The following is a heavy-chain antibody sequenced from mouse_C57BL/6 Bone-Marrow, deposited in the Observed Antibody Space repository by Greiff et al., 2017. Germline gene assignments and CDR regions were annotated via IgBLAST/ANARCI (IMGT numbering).Heavy chain of an antibody. D-gene: IGHD2-3*01. CDR3: ARDGYYAYYYAMDY. CDR1: GFTFTDYY. V-gene: IGHV7-3*01. Sequence: EVKVVESGGGLVQPGGSLSLSCAASGFTFTDYYMSWVRQPPGKALEWLGFIRNKANGYTTEYSASVKGRLTISRDNSQSILYLQMNALRAEDSATYYCARDGYYAYYYAMDYWGQGTSVTVSS. J-gene: IGHJ4*01. CDR2: IRNKANGYTT.